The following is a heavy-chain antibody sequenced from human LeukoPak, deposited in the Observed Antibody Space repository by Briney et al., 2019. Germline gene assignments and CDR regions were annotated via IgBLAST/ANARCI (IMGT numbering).Heavy chain of an antibody. D-gene: IGHD2-15*01. Sequence: GGSLRLSCAASGFTFSSYGMHWVRQAPGKGLEWVAVISYDGSNKYYADSVKDRFTISRDNSKNTLYLQMNSLRAEDTAVYYCAKTPGYCSGGSCYSNWGQGTLVTVSS. CDR3: AKTPGYCSGGSCYSN. J-gene: IGHJ4*02. CDR2: ISYDGSNK. V-gene: IGHV3-30*18. CDR1: GFTFSSYG.